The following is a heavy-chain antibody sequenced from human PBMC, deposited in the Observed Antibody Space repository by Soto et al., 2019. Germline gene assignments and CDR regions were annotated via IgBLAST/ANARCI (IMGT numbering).Heavy chain of an antibody. CDR2: IYYSGST. CDR1: GGSISSYY. J-gene: IGHJ5*02. V-gene: IGHV4-59*07. CDR3: ARARSASYFRWFDP. D-gene: IGHD1-26*01. Sequence: SDTLSLTCTVSGGSISSYYWSWTWQPPGKGLEWIGYIYYSGSTNYNPSLKSRVTISVDTSKNQFSLKLSSVTAADTAVYYCARARSASYFRWFDPWGQGTLVTVSS.